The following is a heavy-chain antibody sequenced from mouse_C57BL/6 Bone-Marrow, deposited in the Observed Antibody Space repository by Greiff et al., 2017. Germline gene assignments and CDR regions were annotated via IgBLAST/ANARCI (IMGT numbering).Heavy chain of an antibody. D-gene: IGHD1-1*01. CDR2: IAPGSGST. J-gene: IGHJ2*01. V-gene: IGHV1S41*01. CDR3: ARYYGSSYYFDY. CDR1: GYTFTSYW. Sequence: DLVKPGASVKLSCKASGYTFTSYWINWIKQRPGQGLEWIGRIAPGSGSTYYNEMFKGKATLTVDTSSSTAYIQLSSLSSEYSAVYVCARYYGSSYYFDYWCQGTTLTVSS.